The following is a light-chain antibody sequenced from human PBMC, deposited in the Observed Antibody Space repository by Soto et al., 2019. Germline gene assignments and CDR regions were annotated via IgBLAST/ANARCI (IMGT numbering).Light chain of an antibody. V-gene: IGKV1-5*01. Sequence: DIQMTQSPSTLSASVGDRVTITCRASQSISSWLAWYQQKPGKAPKLLIYDASSLESGVPSRFSDSGSGTEFTLTISSLQPDDFATDYCQQYNSWWTFGQGTKVEIK. J-gene: IGKJ1*01. CDR2: DAS. CDR3: QQYNSWWT. CDR1: QSISSW.